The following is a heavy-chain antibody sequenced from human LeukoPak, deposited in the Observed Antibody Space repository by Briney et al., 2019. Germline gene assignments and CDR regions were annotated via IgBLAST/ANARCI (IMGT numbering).Heavy chain of an antibody. J-gene: IGHJ4*02. V-gene: IGHV3-23*01. D-gene: IGHD5-24*01. Sequence: GGSLRLSCAGSGFTFASCAISWVRQAPGKGLEWVSVVSRSGGTTYYADSVKGRFTISRDNSMNTVFLQMNSLRAEDTAVYYCAKFTGRGSYNPLDYWGQGTLIIVS. CDR2: VSRSGGTT. CDR1: GFTFASCA. CDR3: AKFTGRGSYNPLDY.